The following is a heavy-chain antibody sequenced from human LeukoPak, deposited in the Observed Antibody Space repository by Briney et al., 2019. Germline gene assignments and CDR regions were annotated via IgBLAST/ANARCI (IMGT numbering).Heavy chain of an antibody. CDR2: IKLDGSVK. Sequence: PGGSLRLSCVASGFTFGKYWMSWVRQAPGKGLEWVANIKLDGSVKNYVDSVKGRFTISRDNTKNSLYLQMNSLRVEDTAVFYCARDQYDTWSRRGNFDSWGQGTLVAVSS. V-gene: IGHV3-7*03. CDR1: GFTFGKYW. CDR3: ARDQYDTWSRRGNFDS. J-gene: IGHJ4*02. D-gene: IGHD3-3*01.